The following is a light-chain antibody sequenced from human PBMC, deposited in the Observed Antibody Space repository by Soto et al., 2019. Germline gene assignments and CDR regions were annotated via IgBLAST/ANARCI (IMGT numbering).Light chain of an antibody. CDR2: EVT. CDR1: SSDVGGYNY. J-gene: IGLJ3*02. CDR3: SSYAASNNFSLV. V-gene: IGLV2-8*01. Sequence: QSVLTQPPSASGSPGQSVTISCTGTSSDVGGYNYVSWYQQYPGRAPKLMIYEVTKRPSGVHDRFSGSKSGNTASLTVSGIQAEDEADYYCSSYAASNNFSLVFGGGTKLTVL.